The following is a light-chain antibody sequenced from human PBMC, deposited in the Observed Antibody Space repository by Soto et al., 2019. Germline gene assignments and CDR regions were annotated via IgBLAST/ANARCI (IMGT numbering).Light chain of an antibody. J-gene: IGKJ2*01. CDR2: KAS. CDR3: QQYNSYPYT. CDR1: QSISSW. V-gene: IGKV1-5*03. Sequence: DIQMTQSPSTLSASVGDRVTITCRASQSISSWLAWYQQKPGKAPKLLIYKASSLESGVPSRFSGSGSGTEFTLTISSLQPDDFATYYCQQYNSYPYTFGQGTKLQIK.